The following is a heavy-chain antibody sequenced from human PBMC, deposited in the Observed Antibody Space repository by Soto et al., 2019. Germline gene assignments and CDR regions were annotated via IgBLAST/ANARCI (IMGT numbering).Heavy chain of an antibody. J-gene: IGHJ4*02. CDR2: ISSGSSHT. Sequence: PGGSLRLSCAASGFSFSDYYMSWIRQAPGKGPEWVSYISSGSSHTKYADSVKGRFTISRDNAKNSLYLQMNSLRAEDTAVYYCARPLTFGGVYYFDYWGQGTLVTVSS. CDR3: ARPLTFGGVYYFDY. V-gene: IGHV3-11*03. CDR1: GFSFSDYY. D-gene: IGHD3-16*01.